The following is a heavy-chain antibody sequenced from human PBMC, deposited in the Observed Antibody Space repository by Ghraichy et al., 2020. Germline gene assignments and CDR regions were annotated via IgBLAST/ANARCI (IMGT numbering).Heavy chain of an antibody. V-gene: IGHV3-7*01. CDR1: GFTFSSYW. CDR2: IKQDGSEK. J-gene: IGHJ6*02. D-gene: IGHD3-3*01. Sequence: GGSLRLYCAASGFTFSSYWMSWVRQAPGKGLEWVANIKQDGSEKYYVDSVKGRFTISRDNAKNSLYLQMNSLRAEDTAVYYCAIDDFWSGLDPYYYYGMDVWGQGTTVTVSS. CDR3: AIDDFWSGLDPYYYYGMDV.